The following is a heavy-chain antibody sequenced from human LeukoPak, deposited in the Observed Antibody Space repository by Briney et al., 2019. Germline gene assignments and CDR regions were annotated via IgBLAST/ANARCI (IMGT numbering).Heavy chain of an antibody. Sequence: ASVKVSCKASGYTFTNYGITWVRQPAGQGLEWMGWISAYNGDTNYAVNLQGRVTMTTDTSTNTAYMELRSLRSDDTAVYYCARDRGYYGGNSYFDHWGQGNLVTVSS. J-gene: IGHJ4*02. V-gene: IGHV1-18*01. D-gene: IGHD4-23*01. CDR3: ARDRGYYGGNSYFDH. CDR1: GYTFTNYG. CDR2: ISAYNGDT.